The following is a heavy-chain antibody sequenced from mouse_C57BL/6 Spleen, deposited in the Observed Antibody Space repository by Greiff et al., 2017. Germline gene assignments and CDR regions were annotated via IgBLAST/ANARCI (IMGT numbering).Heavy chain of an antibody. Sequence: QVQLQQPGAELVKPGASVKLSCKASGYTFTSYWMQWVKQRPGQGLEWIGEIDPSDSYTNYNQKFKGKATLTVDTSSSTAYMQLSSLTSEDSAVYYGARVEITTVVAHYAMDYWGQGTSVTVSS. CDR2: IDPSDSYT. CDR3: ARVEITTVVAHYAMDY. V-gene: IGHV1-50*01. CDR1: GYTFTSYW. J-gene: IGHJ4*01. D-gene: IGHD1-1*01.